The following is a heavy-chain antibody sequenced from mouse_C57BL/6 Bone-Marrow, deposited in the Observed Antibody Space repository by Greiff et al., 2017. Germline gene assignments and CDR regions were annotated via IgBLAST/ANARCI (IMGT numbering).Heavy chain of an antibody. CDR1: GYTFTSYW. D-gene: IGHD1-1*01. CDR2: IDPSDSET. J-gene: IGHJ1*03. V-gene: IGHV1-52*01. Sequence: QVQLQQPGAELVRPGSSVKLSCKASGYTFTSYWMHWVKQRPIQGLEWIGNIDPSDSETPYNQKFKDKATLTVDKSSSTAYMQLSSLTSEDSAVYYCASPFLYYGSSYWYFDVWGTGTTVTVSS. CDR3: ASPFLYYGSSYWYFDV.